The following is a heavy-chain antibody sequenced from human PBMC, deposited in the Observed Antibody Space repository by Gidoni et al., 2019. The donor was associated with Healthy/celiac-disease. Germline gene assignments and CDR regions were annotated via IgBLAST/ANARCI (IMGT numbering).Heavy chain of an antibody. CDR1: GFTLGSYA. Sequence: EVQLLESGGGLVQPGGSLRLSCAADGFTLGSYAMSWVRQAPGKGLEGVSAISGSGGSTYYADSVKGRFTISRDNSKNTLYLQMNSLRAEDTAVYYCAKHPSGSYSYYFDYWGQGTLVTVSS. V-gene: IGHV3-23*01. J-gene: IGHJ4*02. CDR3: AKHPSGSYSYYFDY. D-gene: IGHD1-26*01. CDR2: ISGSGGST.